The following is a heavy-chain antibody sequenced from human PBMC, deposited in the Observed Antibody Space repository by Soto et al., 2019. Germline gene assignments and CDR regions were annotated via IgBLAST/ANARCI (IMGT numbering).Heavy chain of an antibody. Sequence: GGSLRLSCAASGFTFSSYAMHWVRQAPGKGLEWAAVISYDGSNKYYADSVKGRFTISRDNSKNTLYLQMNSLRAEDTAVYYCAREGYCSGGSCYSFDYWGQGTLVTVSS. CDR3: AREGYCSGGSCYSFDY. CDR2: ISYDGSNK. CDR1: GFTFSSYA. V-gene: IGHV3-30*04. J-gene: IGHJ4*02. D-gene: IGHD2-15*01.